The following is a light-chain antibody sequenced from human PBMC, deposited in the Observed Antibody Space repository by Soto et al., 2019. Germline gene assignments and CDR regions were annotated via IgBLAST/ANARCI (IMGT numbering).Light chain of an antibody. CDR1: QSVGNS. CDR3: QQYGSSPVT. V-gene: IGKV3D-15*01. Sequence: EIVMTQSPATLSVSPGERATLSCRASQSVGNSVAWYQQRPGQAPRLLIHGSTTRATDIPARFSGSGSGTEFTLTISSLQSEDFAVYYCQQYGSSPVTFGQGTKVDIK. CDR2: GST. J-gene: IGKJ1*01.